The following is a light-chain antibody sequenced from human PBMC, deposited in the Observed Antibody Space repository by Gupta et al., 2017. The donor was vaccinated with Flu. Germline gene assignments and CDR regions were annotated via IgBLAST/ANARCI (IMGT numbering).Light chain of an antibody. CDR1: QSVSSY. Sequence: EIVLTQSPATLSLSPGERATLSCRASQSVSSYLAWYQQKPGQAPRLLIYDASNRATGIPARFSGSGSGTDFTLTISSLEPEDFAVYYCQQRSNPVRSFGQGTKLEIK. V-gene: IGKV3-11*01. CDR2: DAS. CDR3: QQRSNPVRS. J-gene: IGKJ2*03.